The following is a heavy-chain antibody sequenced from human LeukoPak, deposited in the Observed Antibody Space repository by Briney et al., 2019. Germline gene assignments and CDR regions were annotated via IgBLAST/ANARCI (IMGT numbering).Heavy chain of an antibody. V-gene: IGHV3-30-3*01. D-gene: IGHD3-16*01. CDR3: AKGLMGDSVYFNH. CDR1: GFTFSSYA. Sequence: PGRSLRLSCAASGFTFSSYAMHWVRQAPGKGLEWVAVISYDGSNKYYADSVKGRFTISRDNSKNTLYLQMNSLRAEDTAVYYCAKGLMGDSVYFNHWGQGTLVTVSS. CDR2: ISYDGSNK. J-gene: IGHJ4*02.